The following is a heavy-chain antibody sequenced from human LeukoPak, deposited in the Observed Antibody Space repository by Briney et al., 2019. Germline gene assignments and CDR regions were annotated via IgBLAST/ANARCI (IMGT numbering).Heavy chain of an antibody. J-gene: IGHJ4*02. D-gene: IGHD5-12*01. CDR2: ISAYNGNT. CDR1: GYTFTSYG. V-gene: IGHV1-18*01. Sequence: ASVKASCKASGYTFTSYGISWVRQAPGQGLEWMGWISAYNGNTNYAQKLQGRVTMTTDTSTSTAYMELRSLRSDDTAVYYCARLYSGYDSLDYWGQGTLVTVSS. CDR3: ARLYSGYDSLDY.